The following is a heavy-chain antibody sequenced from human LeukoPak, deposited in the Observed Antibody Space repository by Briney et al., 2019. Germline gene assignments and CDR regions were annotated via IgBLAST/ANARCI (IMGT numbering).Heavy chain of an antibody. V-gene: IGHV3-23*01. J-gene: IGHJ4*02. D-gene: IGHD3-22*01. CDR3: AKGSYYDSSGSFYFDY. CDR2: ISASGGDT. Sequence: GGSLRLSCAASGFTFSTYALSWVRQAPGKGLEWVSGISASGGDTFYADSVKGRFTISRDNSKNTLYVQVNSLGTEDTAAYYCAKGSYYDSSGSFYFDYWGQGTLVTVSS. CDR1: GFTFSTYA.